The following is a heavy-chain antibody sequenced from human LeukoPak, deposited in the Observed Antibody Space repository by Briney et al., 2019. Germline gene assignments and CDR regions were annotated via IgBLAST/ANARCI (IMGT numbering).Heavy chain of an antibody. CDR1: GGTFSSYA. V-gene: IGHV1-69*13. CDR2: IIPIFGTA. CDR3: ARGDYYDSSGYYLLYYSDY. D-gene: IGHD3-22*01. J-gene: IGHJ4*02. Sequence: SVKVSCKASGGTFSSYAISWVRQAPGQGLEWMGGIIPIFGTANYAQKFQGRVTITADESTSTAYMELSSLRSEDTAVYYCARGDYYDSSGYYLLYYSDYWGQGTLVTVSS.